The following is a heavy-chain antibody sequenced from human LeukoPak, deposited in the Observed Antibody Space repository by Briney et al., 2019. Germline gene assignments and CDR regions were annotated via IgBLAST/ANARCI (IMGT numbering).Heavy chain of an antibody. CDR3: ARSRCSGGSCYGLDY. CDR1: GFTFSSYS. Sequence: GGSLRLSCAASGFTFSSYSMTLVRQAPGKGLEWISHISAGSRGIYYADSVKGRFTISRDNAKNSLFLQMSSLRPEDTAVYYCARSRCSGGSCYGLDYWGQGTLVTVSS. CDR2: ISAGSRGI. J-gene: IGHJ4*02. V-gene: IGHV3-48*01. D-gene: IGHD2-15*01.